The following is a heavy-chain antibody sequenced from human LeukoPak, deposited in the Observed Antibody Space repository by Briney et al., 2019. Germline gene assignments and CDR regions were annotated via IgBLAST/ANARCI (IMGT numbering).Heavy chain of an antibody. CDR3: AKDRNDIVVVVAARATVFDY. CDR1: GFTFSSYA. D-gene: IGHD2-15*01. V-gene: IGHV3-23*01. J-gene: IGHJ4*02. Sequence: QAGGSLRLSCAASGFTFSSYAMSWVRQAPGKGLEWVSAISGSGGSTYYADSVKGRFTISRDNSKNTLYLQMNSLRAEDTAVYYCAKDRNDIVVVVAARATVFDYWGQGTLVTVSS. CDR2: ISGSGGST.